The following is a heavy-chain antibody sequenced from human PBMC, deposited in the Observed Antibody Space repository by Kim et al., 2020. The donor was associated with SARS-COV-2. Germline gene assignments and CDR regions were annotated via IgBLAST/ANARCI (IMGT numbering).Heavy chain of an antibody. CDR1: GFTFTSSA. J-gene: IGHJ4*02. Sequence: SVKVSCKASGFTFTSSAVQWVRQARGQRLEWIGWIVVGSGNTNYAQKFQERVTITRDMSTSTAYMELSSLRSEDTAVYYCAADFRLILEWLSVDYWGQGTLVTVSS. CDR2: IVVGSGNT. CDR3: AADFRLILEWLSVDY. V-gene: IGHV1-58*01. D-gene: IGHD3-3*01.